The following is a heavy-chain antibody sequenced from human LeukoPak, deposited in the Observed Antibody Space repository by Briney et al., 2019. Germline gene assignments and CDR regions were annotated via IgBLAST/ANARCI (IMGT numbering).Heavy chain of an antibody. V-gene: IGHV1-2*02. D-gene: IGHD2-8*02. CDR1: GYTFTGYY. J-gene: IGHJ4*02. CDR2: INPNSGGT. Sequence: ASVKVSCKASGYTFTGYYMHWVRQAPGQGLEWMGWINPNSGGTNYAQKFQGRITMTRDTSISTAYMELRSLRSDDTAVFYCARDAPAWSRDYWGQGTLVTVSS. CDR3: ARDAPAWSRDY.